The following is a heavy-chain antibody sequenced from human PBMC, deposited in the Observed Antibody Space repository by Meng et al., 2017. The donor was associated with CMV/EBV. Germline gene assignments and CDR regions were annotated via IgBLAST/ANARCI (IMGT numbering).Heavy chain of an antibody. J-gene: IGHJ4*02. CDR3: ARAKLASS. Sequence: GESLKISCAASGFTFSSYTMNWVRQAPGKGLEWVANIKQDGSEKYYVDSVKGRFTISRDNAKNSLYLQMNSLRAEDTAVYYCARAKLASSWGQGTLVTVSS. CDR2: IKQDGSEK. CDR1: GFTFSSYT. D-gene: IGHD6-13*01. V-gene: IGHV3-7*01.